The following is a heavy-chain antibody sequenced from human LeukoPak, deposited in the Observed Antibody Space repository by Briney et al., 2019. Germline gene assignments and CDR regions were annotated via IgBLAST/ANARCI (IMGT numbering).Heavy chain of an antibody. Sequence: GGSLRLSCAASGFTFDDYAMHWVRQAPGKGLEWVSGISWNSGSIGYADSVKGRFTISRDNAKNSLYLQMNSLRAEDTALYYCARGDSVAGLYWYFDLWGRGTLVTVSS. CDR2: ISWNSGSI. D-gene: IGHD6-19*01. CDR1: GFTFDDYA. V-gene: IGHV3-9*01. J-gene: IGHJ2*01. CDR3: ARGDSVAGLYWYFDL.